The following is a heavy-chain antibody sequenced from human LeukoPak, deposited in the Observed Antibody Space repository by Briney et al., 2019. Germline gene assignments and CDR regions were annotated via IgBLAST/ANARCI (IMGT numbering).Heavy chain of an antibody. D-gene: IGHD5-18*01. CDR1: GGSISSGGYY. Sequence: PSETLSLTCTVSGGSISSGGYYWRWIRQHPGKGLEWIGYIYYSGSTYYNPSLKSRVTISVDTSKNQFSLKLSSVTAADTAVYYCARGRRGDTAMVSKPLLDRHYYFDYWGQGTLVTVSS. CDR2: IYYSGST. CDR3: ARGRRGDTAMVSKPLLDRHYYFDY. V-gene: IGHV4-31*03. J-gene: IGHJ4*02.